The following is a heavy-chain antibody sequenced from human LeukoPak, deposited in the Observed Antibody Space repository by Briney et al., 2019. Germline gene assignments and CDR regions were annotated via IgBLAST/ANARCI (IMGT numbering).Heavy chain of an antibody. D-gene: IGHD4-11*01. V-gene: IGHV3-33*06. CDR1: GFSFGDFG. J-gene: IGHJ4*02. Sequence: GGSLRLSCAASGFSFGDFGMNWVRQAPGAGLEWVAVIWSDASNTYYADSVKGRFTISRDNSRNTLYLQMSSLRAEDTAVYYCAKDAERGFDYSNSLNYWGQGTLVTVSS. CDR3: AKDAERGFDYSNSLNY. CDR2: IWSDASNT.